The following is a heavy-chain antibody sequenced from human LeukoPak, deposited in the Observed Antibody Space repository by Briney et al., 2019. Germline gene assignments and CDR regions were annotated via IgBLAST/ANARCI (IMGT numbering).Heavy chain of an antibody. Sequence: SETLSLTCTVSGGSISSSSYYWGWIRQPPGKGLEWIGSIYYSGSTYYNPSLKSRVTISVDTSKNQFSLKLSSVTAADTAVYYCASENGPGVGATFDYWGQGTLVTVSS. CDR3: ASENGPGVGATFDY. CDR2: IYYSGST. J-gene: IGHJ4*02. D-gene: IGHD1-26*01. CDR1: GGSISSSSYY. V-gene: IGHV4-39*07.